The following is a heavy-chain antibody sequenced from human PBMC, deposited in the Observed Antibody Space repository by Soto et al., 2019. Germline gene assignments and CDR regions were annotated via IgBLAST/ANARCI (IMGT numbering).Heavy chain of an antibody. V-gene: IGHV3-21*01. CDR3: ARVQVAATVDY. CDR2: ISSSSSYI. CDR1: GFTFSSYS. D-gene: IGHD2-15*01. J-gene: IGHJ4*02. Sequence: PGGSLRLSCAASGFTFSSYSMNWVRQAPGKGLEWVSSISSSSSYIYYADSVKGRFTISRDNAKNSPYLQMNSLRAEDTAVYYCARVQVAATVDYWGQGTLVTVSS.